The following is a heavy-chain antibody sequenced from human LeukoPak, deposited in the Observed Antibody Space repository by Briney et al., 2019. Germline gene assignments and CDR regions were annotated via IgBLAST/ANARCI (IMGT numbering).Heavy chain of an antibody. Sequence: ASVKVSCKASGYTFTRYYMHWVRQAPGQGLEWMGIINPSGGSTNYAQKFQSRVTMTRDMSTSTVYMELSSLRSEATAVYYCARDLGGGYYGSGSYSPYDYWGQGTLVTASS. D-gene: IGHD3-10*01. V-gene: IGHV1-46*01. CDR1: GYTFTRYY. CDR3: ARDLGGGYYGSGSYSPYDY. CDR2: INPSGGST. J-gene: IGHJ4*02.